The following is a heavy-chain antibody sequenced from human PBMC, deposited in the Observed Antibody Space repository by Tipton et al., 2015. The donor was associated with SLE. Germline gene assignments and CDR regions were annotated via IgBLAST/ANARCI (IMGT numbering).Heavy chain of an antibody. CDR1: GFTVSNKY. J-gene: IGHJ4*02. CDR3: ARGVTTQSFDY. CDR2: IYSGGSA. Sequence: VQLVQSGGGLVQPGGSLRLSCAASGFTVSNKYMSWVRQAPGKGLEWVSSIYSGGSAHYADSVKGRFAISRHNSKNTLYLQMNSLRVEDTAVYYCARGVTTQSFDYWGQGTLVTVSS. D-gene: IGHD4-17*01. V-gene: IGHV3-53*04.